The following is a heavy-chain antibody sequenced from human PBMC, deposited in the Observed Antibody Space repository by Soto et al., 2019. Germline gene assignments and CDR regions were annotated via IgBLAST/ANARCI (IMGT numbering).Heavy chain of an antibody. J-gene: IGHJ4*02. CDR2: ISGSGGST. CDR3: AKDMKHQSGSYSGFDY. V-gene: IGHV3-23*01. D-gene: IGHD1-26*01. CDR1: GFTFSSYA. Sequence: EVQLLESGGGLVQPGGSLRLSCAASGFTFSSYAMSWVRQAPGKGLEWVSAISGSGGSTYYADSVKGRFTISRDNSKNTLYLQMNSLRAEDTAVYYCAKDMKHQSGSYSGFDYWGQGTLVTVSS.